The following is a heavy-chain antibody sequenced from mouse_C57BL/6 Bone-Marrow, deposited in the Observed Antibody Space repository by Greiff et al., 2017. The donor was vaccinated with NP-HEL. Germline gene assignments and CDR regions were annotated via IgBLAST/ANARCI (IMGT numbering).Heavy chain of an antibody. V-gene: IGHV1-69*01. CDR3: ALLRPQDVDY. CDR2: IDPSDSYT. CDR1: GYTFPSYW. D-gene: IGHD1-2*01. J-gene: IGHJ2*01. Sequence: QVQLQQPGAELVMPGASVKLSCKASGYTFPSYWMHWVKPRPGHGLELIGAIDPSDSYTNYNQKFTGKSILTVDNSSSTAYMQLSSLTSEDSAVYYCALLRPQDVDYWGQGTTLTVSS.